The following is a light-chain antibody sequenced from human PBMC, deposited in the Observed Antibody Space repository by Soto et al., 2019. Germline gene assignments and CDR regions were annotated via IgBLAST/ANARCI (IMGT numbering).Light chain of an antibody. V-gene: IGLV3-21*02. J-gene: IGLJ2*01. CDR3: QVWDSGSDL. Sequence: SYELTQPPSVSVAPGQTATFICGGDNIGYKTVHWYQQRPGQAPVLVVYDDSDRPPGIPERFSGSNSGNTATLTINRVEAGDEADYYCQVWDSGSDLFGGGTQLTVL. CDR2: DDS. CDR1: NIGYKT.